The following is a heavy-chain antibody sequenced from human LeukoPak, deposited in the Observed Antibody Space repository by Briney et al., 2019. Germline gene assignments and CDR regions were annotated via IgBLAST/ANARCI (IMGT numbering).Heavy chain of an antibody. V-gene: IGHV1-69*01. D-gene: IGHD3-10*01. CDR1: GGTFSSYA. Sequence: SVKVSCKASGGTFSSYAISWVRQAPGQGLEWMGGIIPIFGTANYAQKFQGRVTITADESTSTAYMELSSLRSEDTAVYYCASITMVRGVQRWFDPWGQGTLVTVSS. CDR2: IIPIFGTA. CDR3: ASITMVRGVQRWFDP. J-gene: IGHJ5*02.